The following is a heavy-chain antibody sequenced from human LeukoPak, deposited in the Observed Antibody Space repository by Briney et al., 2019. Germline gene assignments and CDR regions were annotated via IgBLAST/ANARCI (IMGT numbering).Heavy chain of an antibody. J-gene: IGHJ6*01. V-gene: IGHV4-59*01. CDR1: GGSISSYY. D-gene: IGHD4-17*01. Sequence: KPSETLSLTCTVSGGSISSYYWSWIRQSPGKGLEWIGYIHYSGTANYNPSLKSRVTISVDTSKNQFSLQLRSVTAADTAVYYCAREDPQTTVPEGMDVWGQGTTVTVSS. CDR2: IHYSGTA. CDR3: AREDPQTTVPEGMDV.